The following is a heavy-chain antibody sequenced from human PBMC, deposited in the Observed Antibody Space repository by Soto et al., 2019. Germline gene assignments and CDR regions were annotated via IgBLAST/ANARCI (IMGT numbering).Heavy chain of an antibody. V-gene: IGHV4-4*07. D-gene: IGHD3-3*01. Sequence: PSETLSLTCSVPGGTISGYYWTWIRQPAGKGLEWIGRIYSSGNTKYNPFLQSRVTMSLDTSNNQFSPRLTSVTAADTAVYYCARGQRFSDWFDPWGQGTLVTVSS. J-gene: IGHJ5*02. CDR1: GGTISGYY. CDR2: IYSSGNT. CDR3: ARGQRFSDWFDP.